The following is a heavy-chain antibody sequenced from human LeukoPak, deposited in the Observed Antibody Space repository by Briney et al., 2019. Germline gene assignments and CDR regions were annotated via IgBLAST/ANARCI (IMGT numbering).Heavy chain of an antibody. Sequence: PGGSLRLSCAASGFTVSLYYMTWVRQAPGKGLEWVSVIYSGGPTYYADSVKGRFTISRDNSKNTVYLQMNSLRGEDTAVYYCARDRLMGYSYVDYWGQGTLVTVSS. V-gene: IGHV3-53*01. CDR3: ARDRLMGYSYVDY. D-gene: IGHD5-18*01. CDR1: GFTVSLYY. J-gene: IGHJ4*02. CDR2: IYSGGPT.